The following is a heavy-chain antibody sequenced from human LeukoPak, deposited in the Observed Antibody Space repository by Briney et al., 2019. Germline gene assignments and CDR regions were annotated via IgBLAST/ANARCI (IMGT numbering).Heavy chain of an antibody. D-gene: IGHD3-3*01. J-gene: IGHJ4*02. Sequence: SETPSLTCTVSGASISSSDYYWGWIRQPPGKELEWIGSISYSGSTHYTPSLESRVTISIDTSRNQFSLKLSSVTAADTAVYYCGRDTNYWGQGILVTVSS. V-gene: IGHV4-39*07. CDR3: GRDTNY. CDR2: ISYSGST. CDR1: GASISSSDYY.